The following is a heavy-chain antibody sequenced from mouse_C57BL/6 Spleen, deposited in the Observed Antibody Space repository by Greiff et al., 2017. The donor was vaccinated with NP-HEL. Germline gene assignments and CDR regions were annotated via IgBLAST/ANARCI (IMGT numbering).Heavy chain of an antibody. CDR1: GYTFTNYW. Sequence: VQLQQPGTELVKPGASVKLSCKASGYTFTNYWMHWVKQRPGQGLEWIGNINPSNGGTNYNEKFKGKATLTVDKSSSTAYMQLSSLTSEDSAVYYCARETAQATVDYWGQGTSVTVSS. V-gene: IGHV1-53*01. D-gene: IGHD3-2*02. CDR2: INPSNGGT. J-gene: IGHJ4*01. CDR3: ARETAQATVDY.